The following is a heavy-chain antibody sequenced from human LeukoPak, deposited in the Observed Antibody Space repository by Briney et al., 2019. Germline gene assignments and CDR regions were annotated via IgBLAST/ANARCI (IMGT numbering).Heavy chain of an antibody. CDR3: ARPFSSSWYRAFGP. Sequence: SETLSLTCAVYGGSFSGYYWSWIRQPPGKGLEWIGEINHSGSTNYNPSLKSRVTISVDTSKNQFSLKLSSVTAADTAVYYCARPFSSSWYRAFGPWGQGTLVTVSS. CDR2: INHSGST. CDR1: GGSFSGYY. V-gene: IGHV4-34*01. D-gene: IGHD6-13*01. J-gene: IGHJ5*02.